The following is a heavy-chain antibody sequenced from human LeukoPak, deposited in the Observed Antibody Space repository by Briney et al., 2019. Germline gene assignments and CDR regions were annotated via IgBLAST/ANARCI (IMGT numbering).Heavy chain of an antibody. CDR1: GDSVSSNSAA. CDR3: ARDQEGAAGGSGEGELFDY. CDR2: TYYRSKWYN. V-gene: IGHV6-1*01. Sequence: SQTLSLTCAISGDSVSSNSAAWNWIRQSPSRGLEWLGRTYYRSKWYNDYAVPVKSRITINPDTSKNQFSLQLNSVTPEDTAVYYCARDQEGAAGGSGEGELFDYWGQGTLVTVSS. J-gene: IGHJ4*02. D-gene: IGHD6-13*01.